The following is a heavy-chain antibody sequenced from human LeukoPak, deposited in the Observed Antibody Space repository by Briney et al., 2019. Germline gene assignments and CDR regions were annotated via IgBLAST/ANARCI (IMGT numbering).Heavy chain of an antibody. Sequence: GGSLRLSCAASGFTFSDYYMSWIRQAPGKGLEWVSYISSSGSTIYYADSVKGRFTISRDNAKNSLYLQVNSLRADDTAVYYCANPRDSSTWYTFDYWGQGTLVTVSS. CDR3: ANPRDSSTWYTFDY. V-gene: IGHV3-11*04. CDR2: ISSSGSTI. D-gene: IGHD6-13*01. CDR1: GFTFSDYY. J-gene: IGHJ4*02.